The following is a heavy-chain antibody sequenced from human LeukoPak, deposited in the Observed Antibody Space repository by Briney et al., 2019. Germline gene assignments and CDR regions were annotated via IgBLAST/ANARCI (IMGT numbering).Heavy chain of an antibody. J-gene: IGHJ6*02. V-gene: IGHV1-2*02. CDR3: ARDHCSANSCYEDYYNGLDV. CDR2: INPKSGGT. CDR1: GYTFTAYY. Sequence: ASVKVSCKASGYTFTAYYLQWARLAPGQGLEWMGWINPKSGGTEYAQRFQGRVTMTRDTSTSTAYMELSRLRSDDTAVYYCARDHCSANSCYEDYYNGLDVWGQGTTVTVSS. D-gene: IGHD2-2*01.